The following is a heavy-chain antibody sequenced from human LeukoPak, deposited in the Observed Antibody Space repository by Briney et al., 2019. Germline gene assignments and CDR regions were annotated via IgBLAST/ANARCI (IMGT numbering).Heavy chain of an antibody. CDR3: AKAVGFDWYWHY. Sequence: GGSLRLSCAASGFTFRSYAMTWVRQAPGKGLEWVSAISSSVSLTYYADAVKGRFTVSRDDSKNTLYLQMNSLRAEDTAVYYCAKAVGFDWYWHYWGQGTLVTVSS. CDR2: ISSSVSLT. D-gene: IGHD3-9*01. J-gene: IGHJ4*02. V-gene: IGHV3-23*01. CDR1: GFTFRSYA.